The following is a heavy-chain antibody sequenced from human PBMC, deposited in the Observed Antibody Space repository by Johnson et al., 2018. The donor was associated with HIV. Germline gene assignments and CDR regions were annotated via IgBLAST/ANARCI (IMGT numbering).Heavy chain of an antibody. CDR3: ARLPSGYSRDGFNI. V-gene: IGHV3-30*03. CDR1: GLTFSSYG. D-gene: IGHD5-18*01. Sequence: QVQLVESGGALVQPGGSLRLSCAASGLTFSSYGMHWVRQAPGKGLEWVAVISYDGSNKYYADSVKGRFTISRDNSKNTLYLQMNSLRADDTAVYYCARLPSGYSRDGFNIWGQGTMVTVSS. CDR2: ISYDGSNK. J-gene: IGHJ3*02.